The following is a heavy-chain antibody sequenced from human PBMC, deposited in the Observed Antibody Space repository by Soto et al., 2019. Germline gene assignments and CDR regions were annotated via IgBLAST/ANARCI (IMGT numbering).Heavy chain of an antibody. V-gene: IGHV3-23*01. CDR1: GFTFSSYA. Sequence: GGSLRLSCAASGFTFSSYAMSWVRQAPGKGLEWVSAISGSGGSTYYADSVKGRFTISRDNSKNTLYLQMNSLRAEDTAVYYCAKAAGDSSGYPLRVLFVYWGQGTLVTVSS. D-gene: IGHD3-22*01. J-gene: IGHJ4*02. CDR3: AKAAGDSSGYPLRVLFVY. CDR2: ISGSGGST.